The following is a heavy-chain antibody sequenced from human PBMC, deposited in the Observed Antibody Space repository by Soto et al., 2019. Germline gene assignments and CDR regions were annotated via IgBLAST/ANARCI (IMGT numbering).Heavy chain of an antibody. Sequence: EVQLVESGGGLVQPGGSLRLSCAASGFTFSSYWMSWVRQAPGKGLEWVANIKQDGSEKYYVDSVKGRFTISRDNAKTSLYLQMNSLRAEDTAVYYCARFALRYLVDYWGQGTLVTVSS. CDR3: ARFALRYLVDY. V-gene: IGHV3-7*01. CDR2: IKQDGSEK. CDR1: GFTFSSYW. J-gene: IGHJ4*02. D-gene: IGHD3-9*01.